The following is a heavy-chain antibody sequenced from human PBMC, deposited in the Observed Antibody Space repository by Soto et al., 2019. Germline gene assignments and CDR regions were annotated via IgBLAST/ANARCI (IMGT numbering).Heavy chain of an antibody. CDR1: GYTFTSYY. Sequence: EASVKVSCKASGYTFTSYYMHWVRQAPGQGLEWMGIINPSGGSTSYAQKFQGRVTMTRDTSTSTVYMELSSLRSEDTAVYYCARDQSPRGYSGYDSVTYYYYYYGMDVWGQGTTVTVSS. CDR2: INPSGGST. CDR3: ARDQSPRGYSGYDSVTYYYYYYGMDV. D-gene: IGHD5-12*01. V-gene: IGHV1-46*01. J-gene: IGHJ6*02.